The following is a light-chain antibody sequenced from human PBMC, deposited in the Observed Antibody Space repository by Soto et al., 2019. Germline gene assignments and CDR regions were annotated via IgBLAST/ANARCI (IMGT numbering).Light chain of an antibody. CDR3: QQYGSSGT. Sequence: ETVFSQFPGTLFLSPGEKGPLSRRANQSISSSYLAWYQQKPGQAPRLLIYGTSNRATGIPDRFSGSGSGTDFTLTISRLEPEDFAVYYCQQYGSSGTFGQGTKVDIK. V-gene: IGKV3-20*01. J-gene: IGKJ1*01. CDR1: QSISSSY. CDR2: GTS.